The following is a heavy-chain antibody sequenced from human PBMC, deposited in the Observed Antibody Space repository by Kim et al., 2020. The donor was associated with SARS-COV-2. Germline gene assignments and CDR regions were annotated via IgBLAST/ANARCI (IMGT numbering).Heavy chain of an antibody. D-gene: IGHD3-22*01. J-gene: IGHJ4*02. Sequence: SVKVSRKASGGTFSSYAISWVRQAPGQGLEWMGGIIPIFGTANYAQKFQGRVTITADESTSTAYMELSSLRSEDTAVYYCARGSGYYYDSSGLTFDYWGQGTLVTVSS. V-gene: IGHV1-69*13. CDR1: GGTFSSYA. CDR3: ARGSGYYYDSSGLTFDY. CDR2: IIPIFGTA.